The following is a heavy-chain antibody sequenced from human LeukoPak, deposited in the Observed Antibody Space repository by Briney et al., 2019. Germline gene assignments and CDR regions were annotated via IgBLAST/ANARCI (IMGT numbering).Heavy chain of an antibody. Sequence: PSETLSLTCTVSGVSISGNYWSWIRQPAGKGLEWIGRISSSGSTNYNPSLKSRVTISVDTSKNQFSLKLSSVTAADTAVYFCARGPYSYDSSGAFDIWGQGTMVTVSS. V-gene: IGHV4-4*07. J-gene: IGHJ3*02. D-gene: IGHD3-22*01. CDR1: GVSISGNY. CDR3: ARGPYSYDSSGAFDI. CDR2: ISSSGST.